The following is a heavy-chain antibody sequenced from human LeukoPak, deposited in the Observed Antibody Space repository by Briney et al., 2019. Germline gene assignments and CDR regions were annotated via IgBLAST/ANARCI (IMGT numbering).Heavy chain of an antibody. V-gene: IGHV4-59*01. D-gene: IGHD6-6*01. CDR1: GGSISSYY. CDR2: IYYSGST. CDR3: ARVEMGSSSVDY. Sequence: SETLSLTCTVSGGSISSYYWSWIRQPPGKGLEWIGYIYYSGSTNYNPSLKSRVTISVDTSKNQFSLKLSSVTAADTAVYYCARVEMGSSSVDYWGQRTLVTVSS. J-gene: IGHJ4*02.